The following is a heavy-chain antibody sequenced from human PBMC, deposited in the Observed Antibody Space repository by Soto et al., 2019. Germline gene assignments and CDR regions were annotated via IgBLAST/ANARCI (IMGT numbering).Heavy chain of an antibody. CDR3: ATQGRGYHPSSFDY. V-gene: IGHV4-59*01. CDR1: GGSISSYY. Sequence: SETLSLTCTVSGGSISSYYWSWIRQPPGKGLEWIGYIYYSGSTNYNPSLKSRVTISVDTSKNQFSLKLSSVTAADTAVYYCATQGRGYHPSSFDYWGQGTLVTVSS. J-gene: IGHJ4*02. D-gene: IGHD3-22*01. CDR2: IYYSGST.